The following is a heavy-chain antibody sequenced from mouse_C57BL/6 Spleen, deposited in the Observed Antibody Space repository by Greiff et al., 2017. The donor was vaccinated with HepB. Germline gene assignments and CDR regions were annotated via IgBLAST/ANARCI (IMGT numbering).Heavy chain of an antibody. CDR2: IYPGDGDT. CDR1: GYAFSSYW. J-gene: IGHJ2*01. Sequence: VQLQQSGAELVKPGASVKISCKASGYAFSSYWMNWVKQRPGKGLEWIGQIYPGDGDTNYNGKFKGKATLTADKSSSTAYMQLSSLTSEDSAVYFCAKEGRNYEGYYFDYWGQGTTLTVSS. D-gene: IGHD1-1*01. CDR3: AKEGRNYEGYYFDY. V-gene: IGHV1-80*01.